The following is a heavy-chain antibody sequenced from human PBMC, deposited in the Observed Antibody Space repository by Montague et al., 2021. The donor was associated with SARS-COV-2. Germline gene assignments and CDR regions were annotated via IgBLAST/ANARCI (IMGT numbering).Heavy chain of an antibody. CDR2: IYTSGST. CDR3: ARDGGIGDSGSNTWSYYYYGMDV. V-gene: IGHV4-61*02. D-gene: IGHD3-22*01. CDR1: GGSISSGSYY. J-gene: IGHJ6*02. Sequence: TLSLTCTVSGGSISSGSYYWSWIRQPAGKGLEWIGRIYTSGSTNYTPSLKSRVTISVDTSKNQFSLKLSSVTAADTAVYYCARDGGIGDSGSNTWSYYYYGMDVWGQGTTVTVSS.